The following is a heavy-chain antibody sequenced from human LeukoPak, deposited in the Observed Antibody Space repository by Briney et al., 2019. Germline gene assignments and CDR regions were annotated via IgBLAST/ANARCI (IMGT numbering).Heavy chain of an antibody. J-gene: IGHJ3*02. Sequence: ASVKVSCKASGYTFTSYGISSVRQAPGQGREWMGWISAYNGNKNYAQKLQGRVTMTTDTSTSTAYMELRSLRSDDTAVYYCARVDVVVPTAADAFDIWGQGTMVTVSS. CDR2: ISAYNGNK. CDR1: GYTFTSYG. CDR3: ARVDVVVPTAADAFDI. D-gene: IGHD2-2*01. V-gene: IGHV1-18*01.